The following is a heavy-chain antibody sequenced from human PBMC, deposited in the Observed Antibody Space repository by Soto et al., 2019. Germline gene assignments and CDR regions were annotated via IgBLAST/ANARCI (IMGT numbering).Heavy chain of an antibody. CDR1: GFIFSSYA. V-gene: IGHV3-30-3*01. CDR3: ARALGFRGDHFHY. CDR2: ISYDGSNK. J-gene: IGHJ4*02. D-gene: IGHD2-21*02. Sequence: QVQLVESGGGVVQPGRSLRLSCAASGFIFSSYAMHWVRQAPGKGLEWVADISYDGSNKYYADSVKGRFTISRDNSKNTLYLQMNSLTVEDTAAYYCARALGFRGDHFHYWGQGTLVTVSS.